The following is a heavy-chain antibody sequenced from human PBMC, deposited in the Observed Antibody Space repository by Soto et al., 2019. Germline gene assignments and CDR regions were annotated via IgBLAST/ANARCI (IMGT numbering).Heavy chain of an antibody. D-gene: IGHD3-22*01. CDR2: MNPDSGNT. J-gene: IGHJ5*01. Sequence: GASVKVSCKASGYTFTSYDINWVRQATGQGPEWMGWMNPDSGNTGYVQKLQGRVTMTRNTSISTAYMELRSLRSDDTAVYYCARDRSHSSAYWWFDYWGQGTQVTVSS. V-gene: IGHV1-8*01. CDR3: ARDRSHSSAYWWFDY. CDR1: GYTFTSYD.